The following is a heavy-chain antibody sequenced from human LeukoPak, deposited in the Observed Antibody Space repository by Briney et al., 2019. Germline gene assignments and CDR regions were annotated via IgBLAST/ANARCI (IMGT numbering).Heavy chain of an antibody. D-gene: IGHD4-23*01. CDR3: ARVLYGGNSNYFDY. CDR1: GYTFTDYY. CDR2: INPNSGGT. J-gene: IGHJ4*02. Sequence: EASVKVSCKASGYTFTDYYMHWVRQAPGQGLEWMGWINPNSGGTNYAQKFQGRVTMTRDTSISTAYMELSRLRSDDTSVYYCARVLYGGNSNYFDYWGQGTLVTVSS. V-gene: IGHV1-2*02.